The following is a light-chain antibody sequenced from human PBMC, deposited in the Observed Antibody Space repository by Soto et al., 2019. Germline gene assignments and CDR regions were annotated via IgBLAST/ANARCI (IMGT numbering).Light chain of an antibody. J-gene: IGKJ1*01. Sequence: IVMTQSPAPLSVSPGSRATLSGRASQSVSSNLAWYQQKPGQAPRLPIYGASTRATGIPARFSGSGSGTEFTLTISSLQSEDFGVYYCQQSNNWPWTFGQGTKVDI. CDR2: GAS. CDR1: QSVSSN. CDR3: QQSNNWPWT. V-gene: IGKV3-15*01.